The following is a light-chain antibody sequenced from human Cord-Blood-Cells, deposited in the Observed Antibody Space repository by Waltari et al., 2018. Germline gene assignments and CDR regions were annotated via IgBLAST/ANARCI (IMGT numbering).Light chain of an antibody. CDR3: QQSYSTPHT. V-gene: IGKV1-39*01. CDR1: QSISSY. Sequence: DIQMNQSPYSWSASVGDRVTITCRASQSISSYLNWYQQKPGKAPKPRIYAASSLQSGVPSRFSGSGSGTDFTLTISSLQPEDFATYYCQQSYSTPHTFGQRTKVEIK. CDR2: AAS. J-gene: IGKJ1*01.